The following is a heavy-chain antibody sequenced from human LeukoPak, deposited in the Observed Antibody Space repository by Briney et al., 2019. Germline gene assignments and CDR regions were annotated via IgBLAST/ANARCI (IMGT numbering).Heavy chain of an antibody. CDR1: GYTFTSYD. D-gene: IGHD3-10*01. V-gene: IGHV1-8*01. Sequence: GASVKVSCKASGYTFTSYDINWVRPATGQGLEWMGWMNPNSGNTGYAQKFQGRVTMTRNTSISTAYMELSSLRSEDTAVYYCARGSPITYRNWFDPWGQGTLVTVSS. CDR2: MNPNSGNT. J-gene: IGHJ5*02. CDR3: ARGSPITYRNWFDP.